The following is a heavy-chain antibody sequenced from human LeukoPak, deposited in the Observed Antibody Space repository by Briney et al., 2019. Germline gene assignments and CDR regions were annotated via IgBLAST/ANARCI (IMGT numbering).Heavy chain of an antibody. D-gene: IGHD3-22*01. Sequence: GGSLRLSCSVSGFTFISYSMTWVRQAPGKGLEWLSSISGNGDNTYYADSVKGRFTISRDNAKNSLFLQMDSLRAEDTAFYHCARDPEGYASSPHGAWFDPWGPGTLVTVSS. V-gene: IGHV3-20*01. CDR3: ARDPEGYASSPHGAWFDP. CDR2: ISGNGDNT. CDR1: GFTFISYS. J-gene: IGHJ5*02.